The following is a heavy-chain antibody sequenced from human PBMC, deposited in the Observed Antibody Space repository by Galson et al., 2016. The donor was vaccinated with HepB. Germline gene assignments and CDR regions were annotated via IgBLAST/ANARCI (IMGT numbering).Heavy chain of an antibody. CDR2: INNGAATT. D-gene: IGHD5-12*01. Sequence: SLRLSCAASGFFFSGRAMSWVRQAPGKGLEWVSGINNGAATTGYAASVKGRFTISRDNSKNTLYLQMNSLRTEDTAVYYCARDDNSGGRGSPDYWGQGTPVTVSS. V-gene: IGHV3-23*01. CDR1: GFFFSGRA. CDR3: ARDDNSGGRGSPDY. J-gene: IGHJ4*02.